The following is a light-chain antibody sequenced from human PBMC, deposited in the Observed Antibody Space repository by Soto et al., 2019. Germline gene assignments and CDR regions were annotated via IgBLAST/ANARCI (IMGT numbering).Light chain of an antibody. CDR1: QSVNSN. CDR3: QQYNNWPPT. CDR2: GAS. Sequence: EIVMTQSPATLSVSPGERATLSCRASQSVNSNLAWYQQKPGQSPRLLIYGASTRATGIPARFSGSGSRTEFTLTISSLQSEEFAVYYCQQYNNWPPTFGQGTRLDIK. V-gene: IGKV3-15*01. J-gene: IGKJ5*01.